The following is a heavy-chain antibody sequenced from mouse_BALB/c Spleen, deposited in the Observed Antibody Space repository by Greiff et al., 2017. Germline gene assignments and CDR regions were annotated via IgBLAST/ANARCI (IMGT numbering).Heavy chain of an antibody. CDR3: AADYYDYAMDY. Sequence: QVQLQQSGPQLVRPGASVKISCKASGYSFTSYWMHWVKQRPGQGLEWIGMIDPSDSETRLNQKFKDKATLTVDKSSSTAYMQLSSPTSEDSAVYCCAADYYDYAMDYWGQGTSVTVSS. V-gene: IGHV1-74*01. D-gene: IGHD1-1*01. CDR1: GYSFTSYW. J-gene: IGHJ4*01. CDR2: IDPSDSET.